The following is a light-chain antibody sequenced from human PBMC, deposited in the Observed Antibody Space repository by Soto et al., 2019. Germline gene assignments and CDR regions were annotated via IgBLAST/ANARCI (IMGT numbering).Light chain of an antibody. V-gene: IGKV3-20*01. CDR2: GAS. Sequence: EIVLTQSPGTLSLSPGERSTLAFRASQSVSSNYLAWYQQKPGQAPRLLIYGASSRATGIPDRFSGSGSGSDFTLTISRLEPEDFAVYYCQQYGTPLTFGGGTKVDI. CDR3: QQYGTPLT. CDR1: QSVSSNY. J-gene: IGKJ4*01.